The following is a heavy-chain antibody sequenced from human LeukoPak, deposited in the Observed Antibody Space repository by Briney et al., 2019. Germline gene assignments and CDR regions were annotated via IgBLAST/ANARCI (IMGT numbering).Heavy chain of an antibody. CDR1: GGTFSSYA. D-gene: IGHD2-2*01. J-gene: IGHJ5*02. CDR3: ARAGRVVVPEFDP. V-gene: IGHV1-69*04. CDR2: IIPILGIA. Sequence: SVKVSCKASGGTFSSYAISWVRQAPGQGLEWMGRIIPILGIANYAQKFQGRVTITADKSTSTAYMELSSLRSEDTAVYYCARAGRVVVPEFDPWGQGTLVTVSS.